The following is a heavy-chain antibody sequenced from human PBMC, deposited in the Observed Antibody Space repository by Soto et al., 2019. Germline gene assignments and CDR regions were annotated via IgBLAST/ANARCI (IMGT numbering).Heavy chain of an antibody. Sequence: SVKVSCKASGGTFSSYTISWVRQAPGQGLEWMGRIIPILGIANYAQKFQGRVTITADKSTSTAYMELSSLRSEDTAVYYCARDGSGSYYSNWFDPWGQGTLVTVSS. CDR1: GGTFSSYT. J-gene: IGHJ5*02. V-gene: IGHV1-69*02. D-gene: IGHD3-10*01. CDR3: ARDGSGSYYSNWFDP. CDR2: IIPILGIA.